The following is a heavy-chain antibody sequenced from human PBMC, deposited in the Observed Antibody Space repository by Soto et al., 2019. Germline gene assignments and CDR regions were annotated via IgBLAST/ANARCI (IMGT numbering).Heavy chain of an antibody. CDR1: GFTFTSYA. Sequence: GGSLRLSCAASGFTFTSYAMNWVRQAPGQGLEWVSTISYSGHPTYYADSVKGRFTISRDNSNNTLYLQMDSLKGEGTAVYYCAEGAPLLAAGTWWFDPWGQGALVTVSS. V-gene: IGHV3-23*01. CDR3: AEGAPLLAAGTWWFDP. CDR2: ISYSGHPT. J-gene: IGHJ5*02. D-gene: IGHD6-13*01.